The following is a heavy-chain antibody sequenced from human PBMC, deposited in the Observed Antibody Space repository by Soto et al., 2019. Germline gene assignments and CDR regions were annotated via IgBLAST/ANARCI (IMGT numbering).Heavy chain of an antibody. D-gene: IGHD3-16*01. CDR2: TSYDGTDK. Sequence: QVQLVESGGGVVQPGTSLRVSCVGSGFTFSSYVIHWVRQAPGKGLEWVALTSYDGTDKYYGDSVRGRFTISRDNSRNTVDLQMDSLRLEDTARYYCARWGTTGGLDVWGQGTLVSVSS. CDR1: GFTFSSYV. J-gene: IGHJ1*01. CDR3: ARWGTTGGLDV. V-gene: IGHV3-30*19.